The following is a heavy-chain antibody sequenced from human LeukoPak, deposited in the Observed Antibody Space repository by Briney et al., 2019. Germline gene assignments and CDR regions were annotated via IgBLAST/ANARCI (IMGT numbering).Heavy chain of an antibody. V-gene: IGHV3-20*04. CDR2: INWNGGST. CDR1: GFTFDDYG. J-gene: IGHJ4*02. CDR3: ARNAPGYSSSWLVDY. D-gene: IGHD6-13*01. Sequence: SGGSLRLSCAASGFTFDDYGMSWVRQAPGKGLEWVSGINWNGGSTGYADSVKGRFTISRDNAKNSLYLQMNSPRAEDTALYYCARNAPGYSSSWLVDYWGQGTLVTVSS.